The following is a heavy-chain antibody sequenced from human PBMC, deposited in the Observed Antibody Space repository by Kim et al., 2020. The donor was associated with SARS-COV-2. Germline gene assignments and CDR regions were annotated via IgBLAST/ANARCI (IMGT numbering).Heavy chain of an antibody. CDR3: ARAHRTIFGVVEYMDV. CDR1: GGSISSGGYY. Sequence: SETLSLTCTVSGGSISSGGYYWSWIRQHPGKGLEWIGYIYYSGSTYYNPSLKSQVTISVDTSKNQFSLQLSSVTAADTAVYYCARAHRTIFGVVEYMDVWGQGTTVTVSS. D-gene: IGHD3-3*01. V-gene: IGHV4-31*01. J-gene: IGHJ6*02. CDR2: IYYSGST.